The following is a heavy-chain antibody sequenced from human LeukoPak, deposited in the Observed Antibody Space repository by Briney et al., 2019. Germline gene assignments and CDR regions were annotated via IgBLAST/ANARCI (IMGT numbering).Heavy chain of an antibody. CDR1: GYTFTGYY. CDR2: INPNSGGT. D-gene: IGHD2-2*01. V-gene: IGHV1-2*02. CDR3: ATQLLSQNWFDP. Sequence: ASMKVSCKASGYTFTGYYMHWVRQAPGQGLEWMGWINPNSGGTNYAQKFQGRVTMTRDTSISTAYMELSRLRSVDTAVYYCATQLLSQNWFDPWGQGTLVTVSS. J-gene: IGHJ5*02.